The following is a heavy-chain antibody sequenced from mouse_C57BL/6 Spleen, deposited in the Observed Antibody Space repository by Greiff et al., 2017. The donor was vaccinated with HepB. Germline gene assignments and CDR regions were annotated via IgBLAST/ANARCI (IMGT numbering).Heavy chain of an antibody. J-gene: IGHJ1*03. V-gene: IGHV1-59*01. CDR1: GYTFTSYW. CDR3: ARWGGSSYWYFDV. D-gene: IGHD1-1*01. Sequence: VQLQQPGAELVRPGTSVMLSCKASGYTFTSYWMHWVKQRPGQGLEWIGVIDPSDSYTNYNQKFKGKATLTVDTSSSTAYMQLSSLTSEDSAVYYCARWGGSSYWYFDVWGTGTTVTVSS. CDR2: IDPSDSYT.